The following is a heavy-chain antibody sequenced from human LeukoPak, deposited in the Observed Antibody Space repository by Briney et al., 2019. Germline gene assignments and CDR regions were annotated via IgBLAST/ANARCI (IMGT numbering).Heavy chain of an antibody. Sequence: PSETLSLTCTVSGGSMTSSGFYWGWIRQPPGKGLEWIGNIYYGGSAYYNPSLKSRVTISVDTSKNQFSLKLSSVTAADTAVYYCARQPNIVVVDNWFDPWGQGTLVAVSS. J-gene: IGHJ5*02. CDR3: ARQPNIVVVDNWFDP. CDR1: GGSMTSSGFY. CDR2: IYYGGSA. V-gene: IGHV4-39*07. D-gene: IGHD2-15*01.